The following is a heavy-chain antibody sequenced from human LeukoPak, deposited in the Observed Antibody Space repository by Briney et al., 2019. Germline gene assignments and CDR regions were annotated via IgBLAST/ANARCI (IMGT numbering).Heavy chain of an antibody. V-gene: IGHV4-59*01. J-gene: IGHJ3*02. D-gene: IGHD1-7*01. CDR3: ARDRYDWNYDAFDI. CDR1: GGSLSTYY. Sequence: PSETLSLTCTVSGGSLSTYYWSWIRQPPGKGLEWIGYIYYSGLTNYNPSLKSRVTISVDTSKNQFSLKLSSVTAADTAVYYCARDRYDWNYDAFDIWGQGTMVTVSS. CDR2: IYYSGLT.